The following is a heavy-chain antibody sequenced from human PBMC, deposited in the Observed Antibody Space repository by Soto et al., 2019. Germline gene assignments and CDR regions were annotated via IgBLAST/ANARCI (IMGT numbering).Heavy chain of an antibody. V-gene: IGHV3-23*01. CDR1: GFTFSSYA. CDR2: ISGSGGRT. Sequence: EVQLLESGGGLVQPGGSLRLSCGASGFTFSSYAMSWVRQAPGKGLEWVSAISGSGGRTYYADSVKRRFTISRDNSKNRLYLQMNRLRAEDTAVYYCASHLWFVDLSNWGQGTLVTVSS. CDR3: ASHLWFVDLSN. J-gene: IGHJ4*02. D-gene: IGHD3-10*01.